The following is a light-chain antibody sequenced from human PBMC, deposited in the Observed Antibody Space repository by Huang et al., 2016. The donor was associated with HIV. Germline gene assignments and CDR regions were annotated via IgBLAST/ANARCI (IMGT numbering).Light chain of an antibody. J-gene: IGKJ2*01. CDR2: GSS. CDR3: LQTYSALYA. V-gene: IGKV1-39*01. CDR1: QSIGTS. Sequence: DIQMTQSPSSLSTSVGDRVNITCRASQSIGTSLNWYQQKPGKAPKLLIYGSSTLQTGVPSRFGGSGSGTDFTLSISSLQPEDFATYYCLQTYSALYAFGQGTKLEIK.